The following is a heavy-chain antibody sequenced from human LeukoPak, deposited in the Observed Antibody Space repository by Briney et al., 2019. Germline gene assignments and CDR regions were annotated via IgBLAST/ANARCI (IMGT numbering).Heavy chain of an antibody. J-gene: IGHJ4*02. CDR1: GGSIISGNW. D-gene: IGHD5-12*01. Sequence: SGTLSLTCAVSGGSIISGNWWSWVRQPPGKGLEWIGEIYHSGRANYNPSLKSRVTISLDKSKNQFSLNLSSVTAADTALYYCASSDGLPPRSDSSYDVFDYWGQGTLVTVSS. CDR3: ASSDGLPPRSDSSYDVFDY. V-gene: IGHV4-4*02. CDR2: IYHSGRA.